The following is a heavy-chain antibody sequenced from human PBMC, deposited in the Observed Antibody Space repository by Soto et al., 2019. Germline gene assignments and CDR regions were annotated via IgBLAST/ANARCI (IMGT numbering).Heavy chain of an antibody. CDR2: IYSAGSA. CDR1: GFTVSTYY. Sequence: GGSLRLSCAASGFTVSTYYMSWVRQAPGKGLEWVSVIYSAGSADFADSVKGRFAVSRDNSKNTLYLQMSSLRAEDTAVYYCARVPSSSYHYFDYWGQGTLVTVSS. J-gene: IGHJ4*02. CDR3: ARVPSSSYHYFDY. V-gene: IGHV3-66*01. D-gene: IGHD6-13*01.